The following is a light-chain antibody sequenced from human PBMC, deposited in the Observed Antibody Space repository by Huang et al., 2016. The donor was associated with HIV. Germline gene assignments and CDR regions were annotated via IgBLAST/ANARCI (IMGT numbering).Light chain of an antibody. Sequence: DIQMTQSPSSLSASVGDRVTITCRASQSINTYLNWYQQKPGEAPNLLNYATTSLQGGAPARFSGSCSGTDFTLTSSRLQPEDFATYFCQQSYSTPRTFGQGTKVEIK. V-gene: IGKV1-39*01. CDR2: ATT. CDR3: QQSYSTPRT. J-gene: IGKJ1*01. CDR1: QSINTY.